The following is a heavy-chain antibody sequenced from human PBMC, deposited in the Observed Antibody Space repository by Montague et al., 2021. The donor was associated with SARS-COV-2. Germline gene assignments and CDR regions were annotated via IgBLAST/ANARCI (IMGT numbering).Heavy chain of an antibody. V-gene: IGHV4-39*01. CDR1: GDSIRNSDYS. CDR3: ATRTRYPQNDFGF. CDR2: IYNGGTT. D-gene: IGHD2-15*01. Sequence: SETLSLTCTVSGDSIRNSDYSWGWVRQPPGEGLDWIGNIYNGGTTFYNPSLKIRVTIFVDTSQNQFSLKLSSVTAADTAVYYCATRTRYPQNDFGFWGQGTLVTVSS. J-gene: IGHJ4*02.